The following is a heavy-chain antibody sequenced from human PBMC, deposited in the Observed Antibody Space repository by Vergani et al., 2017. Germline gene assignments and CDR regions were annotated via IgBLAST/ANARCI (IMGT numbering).Heavy chain of an antibody. J-gene: IGHJ3*01. CDR3: ARPVGASAIADGYHV. V-gene: IGHV4-4*02. Sequence: QVQLQESGPGLVKPSGTLSLTCAVSGGSISSSNWWSWVRQPPGKGLEWIGSISSSGSPYYNPTLKSRLAFSVDTSKNLFSLRLKSVTATDTGMYYCARPVGASAIADGYHVWGQGTMVTVS. CDR2: ISSSGSP. CDR1: GGSISSSNW. D-gene: IGHD4-17*01.